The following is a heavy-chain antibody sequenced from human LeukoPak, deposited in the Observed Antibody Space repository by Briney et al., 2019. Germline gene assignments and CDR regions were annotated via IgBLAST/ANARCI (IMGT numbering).Heavy chain of an antibody. Sequence: ASVKVSCKASGYTFTSYGISWVRQAPGQGLEWMGWISAYNGNTNYAQKLQGRVTMTRNTSISTAYMELSSLRSEDTAVYYCARNYGSGPADIWGQGTMVTVSS. V-gene: IGHV1-18*01. CDR3: ARNYGSGPADI. D-gene: IGHD3-10*01. CDR2: ISAYNGNT. J-gene: IGHJ3*02. CDR1: GYTFTSYG.